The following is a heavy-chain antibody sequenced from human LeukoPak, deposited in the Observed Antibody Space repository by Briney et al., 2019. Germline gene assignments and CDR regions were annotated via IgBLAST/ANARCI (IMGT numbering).Heavy chain of an antibody. CDR2: ISAYNGYT. Sequence: ASAKVSCKASGYTFTSYGISWVRQAPGQGLEWMGWISAYNGYTNYAQKFQGRVTMTTDTSTSTAYMELRSLRSDDTAVYYCARADSSSSDYWGQGTLVTVSS. V-gene: IGHV1-18*01. J-gene: IGHJ4*02. D-gene: IGHD6-6*01. CDR3: ARADSSSSDY. CDR1: GYTFTSYG.